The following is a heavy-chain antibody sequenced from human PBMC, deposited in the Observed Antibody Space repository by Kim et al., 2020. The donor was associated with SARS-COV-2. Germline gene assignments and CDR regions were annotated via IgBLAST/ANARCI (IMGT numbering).Heavy chain of an antibody. D-gene: IGHD2-2*01. V-gene: IGHV4-34*01. Sequence: TTGNPSPQSRGTLSVDTSNTQFSLRLSSVTAADTAIYYCARGHSTSGYDYWGQGALVTVSS. CDR2: T. CDR3: ARGHSTSGYDY. J-gene: IGHJ4*02.